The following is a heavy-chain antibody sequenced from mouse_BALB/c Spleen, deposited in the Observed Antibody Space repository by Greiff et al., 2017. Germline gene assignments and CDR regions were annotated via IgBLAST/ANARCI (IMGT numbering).Heavy chain of an antibody. D-gene: IGHD1-1*01. CDR1: GYTFTDYA. V-gene: IGHV1S137*01. CDR2: ISTYYGDA. CDR3: ARCTTVDYYAMDY. J-gene: IGHJ4*01. Sequence: LQESGAELVRPGVSVKISCKGSGYTFTDYAMHWVKQSHAKSLEWIGVISTYYGDASYNQKFKGKATMTVDKSSSTAYMELARLTSEDSAIYYCARCTTVDYYAMDYWGQGTSVTVSS.